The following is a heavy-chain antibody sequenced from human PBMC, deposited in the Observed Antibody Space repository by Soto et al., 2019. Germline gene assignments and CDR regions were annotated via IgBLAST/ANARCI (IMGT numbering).Heavy chain of an antibody. V-gene: IGHV5-51*01. J-gene: IGHJ4*02. CDR2: IHPGYSDT. CDR1: GYTFTTYW. D-gene: IGHD5-12*01. Sequence: PGESLKISCKASGYTFTTYWIGWARLMPGKGLEWMGIIHPGYSDTRYTPSFQGQATISADRSMTTAYLQWDSLTPSDTAMYYCARHGNGYNPLDHWGQGTLVTV. CDR3: ARHGNGYNPLDH.